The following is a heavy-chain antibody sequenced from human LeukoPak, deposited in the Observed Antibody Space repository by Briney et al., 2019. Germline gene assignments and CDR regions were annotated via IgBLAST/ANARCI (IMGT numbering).Heavy chain of an antibody. Sequence: SETLSLTCTVSSGSISSGGYYWNWIRQPPGKGLEWIGYIYYSGSTYYNPSLKSRVTMSVDLSKNQFSLTLTSVTAADTAVYYCARDRNGGNWLEPWSQGTLVTVSS. CDR3: ARDRNGGNWLEP. J-gene: IGHJ5*02. CDR1: SGSISSGGYY. V-gene: IGHV4-30-2*01. D-gene: IGHD4-23*01. CDR2: IYYSGST.